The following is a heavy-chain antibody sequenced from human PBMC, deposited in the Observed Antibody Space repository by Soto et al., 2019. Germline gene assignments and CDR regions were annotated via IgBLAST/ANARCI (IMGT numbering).Heavy chain of an antibody. CDR3: ARTGYNYAFNWLDP. CDR1: GGSISSGGYH. J-gene: IGHJ5*02. D-gene: IGHD3-16*01. CDR2: ISYNGNT. Sequence: QVQLQESGPGLVKPSQTLSLTCTVSGGSISSGGYHWSWIRQHPGKGLEWIGYISYNGNTYYNPYLKSRVTMSVDTSKHQFSLNLSSVTAADTAVYYCARTGYNYAFNWLDPWGQGTLVTVSS. V-gene: IGHV4-31*03.